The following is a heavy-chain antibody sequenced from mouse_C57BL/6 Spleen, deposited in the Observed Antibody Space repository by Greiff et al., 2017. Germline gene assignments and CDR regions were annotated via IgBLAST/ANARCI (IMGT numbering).Heavy chain of an antibody. CDR1: GYTFTDYY. CDR3: ARFSYDGSWFAY. D-gene: IGHD2-3*01. J-gene: IGHJ3*01. CDR2: IYPGSGNT. V-gene: IGHV1-76*01. Sequence: VQLQQSGAELVRPGASVKLSCKASGYTFTDYYINWVKQRPGQGLEWIARIYPGSGNTYYNEKFKGKATLTAEKSSSTAYMQLSSLTSEDSAVYFCARFSYDGSWFAYWGQGTLVTVSA.